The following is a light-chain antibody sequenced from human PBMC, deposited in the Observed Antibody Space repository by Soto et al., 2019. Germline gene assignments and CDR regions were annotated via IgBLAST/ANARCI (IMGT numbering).Light chain of an antibody. CDR3: MQHTHWPWT. V-gene: IGKV2-30*02. Sequence: DVVMTQSPLSLPVTLGQPASISCRSNQSLVHSDGIAYFSWFQQRPGRSPRRLIYKVSNRDSGVPATLSGSGSGTDFALKIRRVEAEDVGVYYCMQHTHWPWTFGQGTKVDIK. CDR1: QSLVHSDGIAY. J-gene: IGKJ1*01. CDR2: KVS.